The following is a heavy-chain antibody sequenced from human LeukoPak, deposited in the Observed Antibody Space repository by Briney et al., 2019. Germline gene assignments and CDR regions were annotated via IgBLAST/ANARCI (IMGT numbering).Heavy chain of an antibody. CDR1: GFTVSSNY. Sequence: GGSLRLSCAASGFTVSSNYMSWVRQAPGKGLEWVSVIYSGGSTYYADSVKGRFTISRDNAKSSLYLQMNSLRAEDTAVYYCARARSQYCSGGSCSPAGYHYYGMDVWGQGTTVTVSS. V-gene: IGHV3-66*01. CDR3: ARARSQYCSGGSCSPAGYHYYGMDV. J-gene: IGHJ6*02. D-gene: IGHD2-15*01. CDR2: IYSGGST.